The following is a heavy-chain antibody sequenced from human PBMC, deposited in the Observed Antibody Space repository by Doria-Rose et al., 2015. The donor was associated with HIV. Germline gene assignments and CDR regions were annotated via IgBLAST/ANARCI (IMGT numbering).Heavy chain of an antibody. Sequence: VQLVQSGGGLVRPGGSLRLSCATSAFTFSSHRINWVRQAPGKGLEWVSSISSTSAYINYADSVRGRFTISRDNARNSLYLQMDSLRAEDTAIYYCATGVTLDYWGQGTLVTVSS. D-gene: IGHD3-10*01. V-gene: IGHV3-21*01. CDR1: AFTFSSHR. CDR3: ATGVTLDY. J-gene: IGHJ4*02. CDR2: ISSTSAYI.